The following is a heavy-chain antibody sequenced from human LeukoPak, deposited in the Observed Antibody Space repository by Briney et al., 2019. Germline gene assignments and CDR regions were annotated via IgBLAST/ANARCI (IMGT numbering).Heavy chain of an antibody. V-gene: IGHV1-2*02. CDR1: GYTFTGYY. CDR2: INPNSGGT. J-gene: IGHJ4*02. CDR3: ARDIGHNYRLTSGGFDY. D-gene: IGHD4-11*01. Sequence: ASVKVSCKASGYTFTGYYMHWVRQAPGQGLEWMGWINPNSGGTNYTQKFQGRVTMTRDTSISTAYMELSRLRSDDTAVYYCARDIGHNYRLTSGGFDYWGQGTLVTVSS.